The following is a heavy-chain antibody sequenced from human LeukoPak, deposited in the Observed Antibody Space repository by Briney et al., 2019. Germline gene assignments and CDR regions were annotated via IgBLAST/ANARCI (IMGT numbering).Heavy chain of an antibody. CDR3: ARGQQRGRVPDDY. CDR1: GGTFSSYA. Sequence: GASVKVSCKASGGTFSSYAISWVRQAPGQGLEWMGGIIPIFGTANYAQKFQGRVTITADESTSTAYMELRSLRSDDTAVYYCARGQQRGRVPDDYWGQGTLVTVSS. J-gene: IGHJ4*02. D-gene: IGHD6-25*01. CDR2: IIPIFGTA. V-gene: IGHV1-69*13.